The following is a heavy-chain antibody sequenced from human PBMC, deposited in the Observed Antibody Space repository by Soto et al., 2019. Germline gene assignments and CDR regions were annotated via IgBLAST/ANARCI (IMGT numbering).Heavy chain of an antibody. CDR3: AREEVAYYGSGSYNWFDP. V-gene: IGHV4-30-2*01. D-gene: IGHD3-10*01. Sequence: SETLSLTCAVSGGSISSGGYSWSWIRQPPGKGLEWIGYIYHSGSTYYNPSLKSRVTISVDRSKNQFSLNLSSVTVADTAVYYCAREEVAYYGSGSYNWFDPWGQGTLVTVSS. CDR1: GGSISSGGYS. CDR2: IYHSGST. J-gene: IGHJ5*02.